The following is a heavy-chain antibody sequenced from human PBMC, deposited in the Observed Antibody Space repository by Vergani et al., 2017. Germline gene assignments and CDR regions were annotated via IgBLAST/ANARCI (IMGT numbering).Heavy chain of an antibody. Sequence: QVQLVQSGGEVRKPGASVKVSCKASGYTFTSYGISWVRQAPGQGLEWMGWISNYNGNTNYAHKLQGRVTLTTDTSTSTAYMELRSLRSDDTAVYYCAGDQYPRGNFDYWGQGTLVTVSS. V-gene: IGHV1-18*04. CDR3: AGDQYPRGNFDY. J-gene: IGHJ4*02. CDR1: GYTFTSYG. D-gene: IGHD4-11*01. CDR2: ISNYNGNT.